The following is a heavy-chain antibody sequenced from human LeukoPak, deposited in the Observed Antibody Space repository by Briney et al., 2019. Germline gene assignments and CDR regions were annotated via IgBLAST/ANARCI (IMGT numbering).Heavy chain of an antibody. V-gene: IGHV3-33*01. CDR1: GFTFSNYG. CDR3: TRQSENFSLDY. J-gene: IGHJ4*02. Sequence: GRSLRLSCAASGFTFSNYGMHWVRQAPGKGLEWVAIIWHDGSGKYYVDSVKGRFTISRDNSKNTLYLQMNSLRAEDTAVYFCTRQSENFSLDYWGQGTPVTVSS. D-gene: IGHD3-3*01. CDR2: IWHDGSGK.